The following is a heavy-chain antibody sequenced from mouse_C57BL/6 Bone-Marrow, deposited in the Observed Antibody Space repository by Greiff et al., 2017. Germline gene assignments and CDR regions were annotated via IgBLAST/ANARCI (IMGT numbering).Heavy chain of an antibody. D-gene: IGHD4-1*02. Sequence: QVQLQQPGAELVKPGASVKLSCKASGYTFTSYWMHWVKQRPGRGLEWIGRIVPNSGGTKYNEKFKSKATLTADKPSSTAYMQLSSLTSEDSAVYYCARGGNWPGFAYWGQGTLVTVSA. J-gene: IGHJ3*01. V-gene: IGHV1-72*01. CDR3: ARGGNWPGFAY. CDR1: GYTFTSYW. CDR2: IVPNSGGT.